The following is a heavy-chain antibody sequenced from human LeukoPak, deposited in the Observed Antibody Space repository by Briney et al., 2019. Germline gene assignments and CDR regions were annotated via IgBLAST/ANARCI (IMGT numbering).Heavy chain of an antibody. J-gene: IGHJ4*02. Sequence: PSETLSLTCTVSGGSISSSSYYWGWIRQPPGKGLEWIGSIYYSGSTYYNPSLKSRVTISVDTSKNQFSLKLSSVTAADTAVYYCARRGTDDSSGYYTTYFDFWGQGTLVTVSS. D-gene: IGHD3-22*01. CDR1: GGSISSSSYY. CDR3: ARRGTDDSSGYYTTYFDF. V-gene: IGHV4-39*07. CDR2: IYYSGST.